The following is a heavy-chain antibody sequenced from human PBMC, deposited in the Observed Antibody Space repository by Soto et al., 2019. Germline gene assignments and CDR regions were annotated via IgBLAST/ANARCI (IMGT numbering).Heavy chain of an antibody. J-gene: IGHJ4*02. V-gene: IGHV1-8*01. Sequence: ASVKVSCKASGYTFTSYDINWVRQATGQGLEWMGWMNPNSGNIGYAQKFQGRVTMTRNTSISTAYMELSSLRSEDTAVYYCARGRDGYNFGDCWGQGTLVTVSS. CDR2: MNPNSGNI. CDR1: GYTFTSYD. CDR3: ARGRDGYNFGDC. D-gene: IGHD5-12*01.